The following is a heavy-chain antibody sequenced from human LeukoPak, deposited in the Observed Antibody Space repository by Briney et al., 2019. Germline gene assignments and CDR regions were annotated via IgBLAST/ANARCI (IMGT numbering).Heavy chain of an antibody. J-gene: IGHJ4*02. V-gene: IGHV3-48*04. Sequence: GGSLRLSCAASGFTFSSYSMNWVRQAPGKGLEWVSYISSSSSTIYYADSVKGRFTISRDNAKNSLYLQMNSLRAEDTAVYYCARSRSMVRGNYYFDYWGQGTLVTVYS. D-gene: IGHD3-10*01. CDR2: ISSSSSTI. CDR1: GFTFSSYS. CDR3: ARSRSMVRGNYYFDY.